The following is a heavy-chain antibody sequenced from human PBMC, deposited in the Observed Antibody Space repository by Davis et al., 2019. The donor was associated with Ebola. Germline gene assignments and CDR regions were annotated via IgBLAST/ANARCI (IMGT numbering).Heavy chain of an antibody. D-gene: IGHD3-10*01. CDR1: GGTFSSYA. CDR3: ARVRDSGSPLFDY. Sequence: AASVKVSCKASGGTFSSYAINWVRQAPGQGLEWMGGIIPIFGTTKYAQKFQGRVTITADESTSTAYMELSSLRSEDTAVYYCARVRDSGSPLFDYWGQRTLVTVSS. J-gene: IGHJ4*02. CDR2: IIPIFGTT. V-gene: IGHV1-69*13.